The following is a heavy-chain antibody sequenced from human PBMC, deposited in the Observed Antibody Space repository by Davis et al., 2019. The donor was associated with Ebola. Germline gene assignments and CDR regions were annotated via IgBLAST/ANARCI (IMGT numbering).Heavy chain of an antibody. CDR3: ARDPGAYFFDY. V-gene: IGHV3-23*01. D-gene: IGHD3-16*01. CDR1: GFTFDFYA. CDR2: TTLSGGST. Sequence: GESLKISCAASGFTFDFYAMSWVRQAPGKGLEWVSATTLSGGSTYYADSVKGRFTISRDNSRNTLYLQMNSLRAEDTALYYCARDPGAYFFDYWGQGILVTVSS. J-gene: IGHJ4*02.